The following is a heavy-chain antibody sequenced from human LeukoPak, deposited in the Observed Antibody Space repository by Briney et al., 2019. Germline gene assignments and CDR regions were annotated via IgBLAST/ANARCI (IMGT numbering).Heavy chain of an antibody. CDR3: ARQSSSWYNWFDP. J-gene: IGHJ5*02. CDR2: INPNSGGT. Sequence: AASVKVSCKASGYTFTGYYMHWVRQAPGQGLEWMGWINPNSGGTNYAQKFQGRVTMTRDTSISTAYMELSRLRSDGTAVYYCARQSSSWYNWFDPWGQGTLVTVSS. D-gene: IGHD6-13*01. CDR1: GYTFTGYY. V-gene: IGHV1-2*02.